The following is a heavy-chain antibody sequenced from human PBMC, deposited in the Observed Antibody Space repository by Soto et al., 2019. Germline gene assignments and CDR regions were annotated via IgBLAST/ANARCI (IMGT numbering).Heavy chain of an antibody. J-gene: IGHJ4*02. V-gene: IGHV4-59*12. Sequence: PSETLSLSCTVSGGSISSYYWSWIRQPPGKGLEWIGYIYYSGSTNYNPSLKSRVTISVDTSKNQFSLKLSSVTAADTAVYYCARESPHRAFDYWGQGTLVTVSS. D-gene: IGHD2-21*01. CDR3: ARESPHRAFDY. CDR1: GGSISSYY. CDR2: IYYSGST.